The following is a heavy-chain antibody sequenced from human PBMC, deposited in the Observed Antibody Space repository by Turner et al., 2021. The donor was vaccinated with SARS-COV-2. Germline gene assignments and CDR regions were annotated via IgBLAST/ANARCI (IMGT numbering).Heavy chain of an antibody. D-gene: IGHD3-3*02. CDR3: ARDLLAYGMDV. CDR2: SYSGGST. V-gene: IGHV3-53*04. CDR1: WVTVSSNY. Sequence: EVLLVESGGGLFQPGGCLILSCSASWVTVSSNYMSWVRQAPGKGLEWVSVSYSGGSTYYADSVKGRFTISRHNSKNTLYLQMNSLRAEDTAVYYCARDLLAYGMDVWGQGTTVTVSS. J-gene: IGHJ6*02.